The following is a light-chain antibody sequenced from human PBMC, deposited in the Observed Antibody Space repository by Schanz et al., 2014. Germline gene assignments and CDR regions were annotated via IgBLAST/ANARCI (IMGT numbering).Light chain of an antibody. CDR2: GAS. CDR3: QQYGSSPWT. V-gene: IGKV3-20*01. Sequence: EIVMTQSPATLSVSPGERATLSCRASQSVSSNLAWYQQKPGQAPRVLIYGASSRVTGIPDRFSGSGSGTDFTLTISRLEPEDFAVYYCQQYGSSPWTFGQGTKVEIK. J-gene: IGKJ1*01. CDR1: QSVSSN.